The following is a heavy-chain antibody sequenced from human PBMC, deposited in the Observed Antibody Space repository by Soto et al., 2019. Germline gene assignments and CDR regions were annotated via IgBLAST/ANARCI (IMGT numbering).Heavy chain of an antibody. V-gene: IGHV4-34*01. CDR2: FSDSGST. Sequence: SETLSLTCAVYGGSFSGNYWSWVRQPPGKGLEWIGEFSDSGSTNYNPSLKSRVTISVDTSKNQFSLKLSSVTAADTAVYYCAVRAFSSGWYSFFDYWGQGTLVTVSS. CDR3: AVRAFSSGWYSFFDY. CDR1: GGSFSGNY. D-gene: IGHD6-19*01. J-gene: IGHJ4*02.